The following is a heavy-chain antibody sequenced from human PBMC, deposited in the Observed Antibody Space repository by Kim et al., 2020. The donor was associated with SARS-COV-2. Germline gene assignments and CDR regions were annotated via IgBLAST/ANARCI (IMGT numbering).Heavy chain of an antibody. J-gene: IGHJ4*02. Sequence: SETLSLTCTVSGGSISSSSYYWGWIRQPPGKGLEWIGSIYYSGSTYYNPSLKSRVTISVDTSKNQFSLKLSSVTAADTAVYYCARGGRTYYDFWSGQYYFDYWGQGTLVTVSS. CDR3: ARGGRTYYDFWSGQYYFDY. V-gene: IGHV4-39*07. CDR2: IYYSGST. CDR1: GGSISSSSYY. D-gene: IGHD3-3*01.